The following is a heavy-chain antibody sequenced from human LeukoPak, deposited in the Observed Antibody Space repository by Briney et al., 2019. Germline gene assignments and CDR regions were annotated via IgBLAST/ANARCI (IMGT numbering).Heavy chain of an antibody. Sequence: GASVKVSCKASGYTFTGYYMHWVRQAPGQGLEWMGWINPNSGGTNYAQKFQGRVTMTRDTSISTAYMELSRLRSDDTAVYYCARDRIRGTYCSSTSCYTLAYWGRGTLVTVSS. CDR3: ARDRIRGTYCSSTSCYTLAY. CDR1: GYTFTGYY. D-gene: IGHD2-2*02. V-gene: IGHV1-2*02. J-gene: IGHJ4*02. CDR2: INPNSGGT.